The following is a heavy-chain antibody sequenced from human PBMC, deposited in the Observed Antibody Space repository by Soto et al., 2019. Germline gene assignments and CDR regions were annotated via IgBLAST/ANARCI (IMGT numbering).Heavy chain of an antibody. CDR3: ARDLLVFDSSGFHF. J-gene: IGHJ4*01. CDR2: IHHSGTT. CDR1: GDPIGSGDFY. Sequence: QVLLQESGPGLVKASQTLSLDCTVSGDPIGSGDFYWTWIRQTPERGLEWIGNIHHSGTTSYNPSLGNRIAISMDPDSNVFSLRLTSVSVADAAVYFCARDLLVFDSSGFHFWGRGILVSV. V-gene: IGHV4-30-4*01. D-gene: IGHD3-22*01.